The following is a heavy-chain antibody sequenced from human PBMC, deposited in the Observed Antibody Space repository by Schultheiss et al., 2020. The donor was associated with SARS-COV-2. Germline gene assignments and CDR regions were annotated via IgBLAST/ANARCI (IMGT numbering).Heavy chain of an antibody. CDR1: GGSISSGGYY. CDR2: IYYSGST. D-gene: IGHD6-25*01. V-gene: IGHV4-61*08. Sequence: SETLSLTCTVSGGSISSGGYYWSWIRQHPGKGLEWIGYIYYSGSTYYNPSLKSRVTISVDTSKNQFSLKLSSVTAADTAVYYCARGSYSSGFMGGVYYYYGMDVWGQGTTVTVSS. CDR3: ARGSYSSGFMGGVYYYYGMDV. J-gene: IGHJ6*02.